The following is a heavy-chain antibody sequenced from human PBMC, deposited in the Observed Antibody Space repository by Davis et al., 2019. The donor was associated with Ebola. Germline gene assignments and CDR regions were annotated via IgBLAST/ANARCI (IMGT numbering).Heavy chain of an antibody. V-gene: IGHV1-18*01. CDR2: ISPYNGNT. D-gene: IGHD5-24*01. CDR3: ARRGDGYNWGDY. Sequence: ASVKVSCKASGYSFTSYGISWVRQAPGQGLEWMGWISPYNGNTNYAQKLQGRVAMTTDTFTGTAYMELRSLTSDDSAVYYCARRGDGYNWGDYWGQGALVTVSS. CDR1: GYSFTSYG. J-gene: IGHJ4*02.